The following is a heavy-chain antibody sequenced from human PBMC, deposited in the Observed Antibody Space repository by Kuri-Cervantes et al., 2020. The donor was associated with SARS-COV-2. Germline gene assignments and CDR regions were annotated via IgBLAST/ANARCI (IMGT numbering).Heavy chain of an antibody. CDR1: GGTFTSYD. D-gene: IGHD3-16*01. Sequence: ASVKVSCKASGGTFTSYDINWVRQATGQGLEWMGWMNPNSGNTGYAQKFQGRVTMTRDTSTSTVYMELSSLRSEDTAVYYCARDWGRYPRDPWGQGTLVTVSS. J-gene: IGHJ5*02. CDR2: MNPNSGNT. V-gene: IGHV1-8*01. CDR3: ARDWGRYPRDP.